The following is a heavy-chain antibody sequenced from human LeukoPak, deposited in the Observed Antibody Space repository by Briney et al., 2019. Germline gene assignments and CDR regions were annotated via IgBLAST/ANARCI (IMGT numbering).Heavy chain of an antibody. Sequence: SETLSLTCTVSGGSISSYYWSWIRQPPGKGLEWIGYIYYSGSTNYNPSLRSRVTISVDTSKNQFSLKLSSVTAADTAVYYCARTSSYCSSTSCYGEPNWFDPWGQGTLVTVSS. J-gene: IGHJ5*02. V-gene: IGHV4-59*08. CDR3: ARTSSYCSSTSCYGEPNWFDP. CDR2: IYYSGST. D-gene: IGHD2-2*01. CDR1: GGSISSYY.